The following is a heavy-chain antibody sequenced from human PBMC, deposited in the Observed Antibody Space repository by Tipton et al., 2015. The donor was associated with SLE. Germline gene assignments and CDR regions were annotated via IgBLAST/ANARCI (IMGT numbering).Heavy chain of an antibody. CDR3: ARRWLRYYYYGMDV. CDR2: INHSGST. V-gene: IGHV4-34*01. J-gene: IGHJ6*02. CDR1: GGSFSGYY. Sequence: TLSLTCAVYGGSFSGYYWSWIRQPPGKGLEWIGEINHSGSTNYNPSLKSRVTISVGTAKNQFSLKLSSVTAADTAVYYCARRWLRYYYYGMDVWGQGTTVTVSS. D-gene: IGHD5-12*01.